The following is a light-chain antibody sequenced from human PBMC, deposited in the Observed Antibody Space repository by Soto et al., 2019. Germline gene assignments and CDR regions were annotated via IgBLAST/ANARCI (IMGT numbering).Light chain of an antibody. J-gene: IGLJ2*01. CDR1: NSNMGRNY. CDR2: RND. Sequence: QSVLTQTPSASGTPGQRVTISCSGSNSNMGRNYVYWYQQVPGTAPKLLMYRNDVRPSGVPVRFTGSKSVTSASLAISGLRSEDESDYYCAVWDNSRNGVAFGGGTKLTVL. CDR3: AVWDNSRNGVA. V-gene: IGLV1-47*01.